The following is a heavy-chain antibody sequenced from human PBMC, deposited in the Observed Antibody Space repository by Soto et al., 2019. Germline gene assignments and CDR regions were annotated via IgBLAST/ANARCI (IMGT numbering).Heavy chain of an antibody. D-gene: IGHD3-9*01. CDR1: GFTFSSFA. J-gene: IGHJ4*02. CDR2: ISDNGDNT. Sequence: EVHLLESGGGLIQPGGSLRLSCAASGFTFSSFAMNWVRQAPGKGLEWVSAISDNGDNTYYAASVKGRFTISRDNSQNTLFLQMNRLSAEDTAIYHYAKDPGGQDIVTGYYRSGYFDYWGLGVQVTVSS. V-gene: IGHV3-23*01. CDR3: AKDPGGQDIVTGYYRSGYFDY.